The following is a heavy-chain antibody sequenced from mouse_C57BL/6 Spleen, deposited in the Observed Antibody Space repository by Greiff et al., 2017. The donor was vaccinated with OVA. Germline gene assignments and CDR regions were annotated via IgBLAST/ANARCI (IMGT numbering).Heavy chain of an antibody. V-gene: IGHV1-15*01. CDR3: TKNFYAMDY. Sequence: LVESGAELVRPGASVTLSCKASGYTFTDYEMHWVKQTPVHGLEWIGAIDPETGGTACNQKFKGKAILTADKSSSTAYMELRSLTSEDSAVYYCTKNFYAMDYWGQGTSVTVSS. J-gene: IGHJ4*01. CDR1: GYTFTDYE. CDR2: IDPETGGT.